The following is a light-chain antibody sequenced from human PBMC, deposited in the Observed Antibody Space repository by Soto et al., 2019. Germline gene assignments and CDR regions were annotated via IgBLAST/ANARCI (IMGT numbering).Light chain of an antibody. CDR2: GAS. V-gene: IGKV3D-20*02. CDR1: QSVGSSH. CDR3: QQRVNRAT. J-gene: IGKJ4*01. Sequence: EIVLTQSPGTLSLSPGERATLSCRASQSVGSSHLAWYQQKPGQAPSLLMYGASSRATGIPDRFSGSGSGTDFTLTISSLEPEDFAVYYCQQRVNRATFGGGTKVDIK.